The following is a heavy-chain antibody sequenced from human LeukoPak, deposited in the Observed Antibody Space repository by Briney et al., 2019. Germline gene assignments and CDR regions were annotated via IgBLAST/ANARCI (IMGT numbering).Heavy chain of an antibody. J-gene: IGHJ3*02. V-gene: IGHV3-7*01. CDR3: ALSAGGSYPHNDAFDI. Sequence: PGGSLRLSCAASGFTLITYWMTWVRQAPGKGLEWVANINQDGSEKYYVGSVKGRFTISRDNARNSLYLQMNSLRAEDTAVYYCALSAGGSYPHNDAFDIWGQGTMVTVSS. CDR1: GFTLITYW. CDR2: INQDGSEK. D-gene: IGHD1-26*01.